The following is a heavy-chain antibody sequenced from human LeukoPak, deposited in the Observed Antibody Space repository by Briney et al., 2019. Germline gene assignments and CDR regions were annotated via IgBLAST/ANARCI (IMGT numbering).Heavy chain of an antibody. CDR2: IYPGDSDT. CDR3: ARTFSGYDSHYYYYMDV. Sequence: PGESLTLSCTGSGYSFTSYWMGWVRQMPGKGLEWMGIIYPGDSDTKYSPSFQGQVTISADKSISTAYLQWSSLKASDTAMYYCARTFSGYDSHYYYYMDVWGKGTTVTVSS. CDR1: GYSFTSYW. D-gene: IGHD5-12*01. J-gene: IGHJ6*03. V-gene: IGHV5-51*03.